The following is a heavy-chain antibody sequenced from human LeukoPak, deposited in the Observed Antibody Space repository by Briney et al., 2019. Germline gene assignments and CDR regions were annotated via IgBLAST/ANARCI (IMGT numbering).Heavy chain of an antibody. CDR3: AKGKAFDI. Sequence: PGGSLRLSCAASGFTFSSYWMSWVRQAPGKGLEWVAVISYDGSNKYYADSVKGRFTISRDNSKNTLYLQMNSLRAEDTAVYYCAKGKAFDIWGQGTMVTVSS. CDR1: GFTFSSYW. J-gene: IGHJ3*02. CDR2: ISYDGSNK. V-gene: IGHV3-30*18.